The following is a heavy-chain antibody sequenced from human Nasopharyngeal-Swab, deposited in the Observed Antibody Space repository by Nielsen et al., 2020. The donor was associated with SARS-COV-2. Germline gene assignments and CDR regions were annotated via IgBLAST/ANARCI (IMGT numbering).Heavy chain of an antibody. Sequence: WVRQAPGQGLEWMGWMNPNSGNTGYAQKFQGRVTMTRNTSISTAYMELSSLRSEDTAVYYCARAFRDGYNYGYWGQGTLVTVSS. J-gene: IGHJ4*02. D-gene: IGHD5-24*01. CDR3: ARAFRDGYNYGY. V-gene: IGHV1-8*01. CDR2: MNPNSGNT.